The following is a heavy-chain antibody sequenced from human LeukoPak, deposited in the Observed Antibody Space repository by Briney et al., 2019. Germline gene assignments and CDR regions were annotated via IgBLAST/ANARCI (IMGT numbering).Heavy chain of an antibody. D-gene: IGHD4-17*01. CDR1: GGSISSSSYY. Sequence: PSETLSLTCTVSGGSISSSSYYWGWIRQPPGKGLEWIGSIYYSGSTYYNPSLKSRVTISVDTSKNQFSLKLSSVTAADTAVYYCARGDDYGVNYWGQGTLVTVSS. CDR3: ARGDDYGVNY. J-gene: IGHJ4*02. V-gene: IGHV4-39*07. CDR2: IYYSGST.